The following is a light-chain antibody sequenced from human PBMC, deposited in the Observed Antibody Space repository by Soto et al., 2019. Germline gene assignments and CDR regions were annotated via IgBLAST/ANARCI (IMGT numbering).Light chain of an antibody. Sequence: EIVMTQSPGTLSLSPGERATISCRASQVIGSRYLAWYHQKSGQAPRLLIYGASSRATGLPDRFSGSGSGTDFTITISRLEPEDFGVYYCQQFGSSIPHTFGQGTKLEIK. J-gene: IGKJ2*01. CDR1: QVIGSRY. CDR3: QQFGSSIPHT. V-gene: IGKV3-20*01. CDR2: GAS.